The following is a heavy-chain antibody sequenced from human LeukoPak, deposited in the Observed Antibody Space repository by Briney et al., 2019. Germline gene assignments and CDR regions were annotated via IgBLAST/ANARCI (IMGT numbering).Heavy chain of an antibody. CDR3: ARAGGCASSWAY. CDR2: IKQDGSEK. V-gene: IGHV3-7*01. Sequence: GGSLRLSCAAPGFTFSSYWMSWVRQGPGKGLEWVANIKQDGSEKNYVDSVKGRFTISRDTAKSSLDLQMNSLRGEDTAVYYCARAGGCASSWAYWGQGTLVTVSS. J-gene: IGHJ4*02. D-gene: IGHD1-26*01. CDR1: GFTFSSYW.